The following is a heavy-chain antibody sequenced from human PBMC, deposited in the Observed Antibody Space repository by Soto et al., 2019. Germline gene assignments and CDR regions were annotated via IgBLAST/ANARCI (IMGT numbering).Heavy chain of an antibody. Sequence: SGPTLVNPTQTLTLTCSFSGVSLTTGGVGVAWIRQPPGKALEWLALIYWNEDKRYSPSLRGRLTITKDTSKSQVVLTMTNMAPVDTATYYCAHRPSSSGTFDYWGQGTLVTVSS. CDR1: GVSLTTGGVG. CDR3: AHRPSSSGTFDY. CDR2: IYWNEDK. D-gene: IGHD6-6*01. J-gene: IGHJ4*02. V-gene: IGHV2-5*01.